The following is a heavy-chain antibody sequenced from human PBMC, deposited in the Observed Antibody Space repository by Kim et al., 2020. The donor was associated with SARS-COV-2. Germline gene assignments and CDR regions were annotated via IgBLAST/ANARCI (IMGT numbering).Heavy chain of an antibody. J-gene: IGHJ6*02. CDR1: GFTFSSYE. Sequence: GGSLRLSCAASGFTFSSYEMNWVRQAPGKGLEWVSYISSSGSTIYYADSVKGRFTISRDNAKNSLYLQMNSLRAEDTAVYYCARVRRGLVVVPASGGMDVWGQGTTVAVSS. CDR2: ISSSGSTI. D-gene: IGHD2-2*01. CDR3: ARVRRGLVVVPASGGMDV. V-gene: IGHV3-48*03.